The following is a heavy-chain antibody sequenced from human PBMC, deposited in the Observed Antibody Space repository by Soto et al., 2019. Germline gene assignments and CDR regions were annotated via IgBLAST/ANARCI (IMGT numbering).Heavy chain of an antibody. D-gene: IGHD2-8*01. CDR3: ARELKNCTNGVCYTLGYYYYGMDV. V-gene: IGHV1-69*13. Sequence: VASVKVSCKASGGTFSSYAISWVRQAPGQGLEWMGGIIPIFGTANYAQKFQGRVTITADESTSTAYMELSSLRSEDTAVYYCARELKNCTNGVCYTLGYYYYGMDVWGQGTTVTVSS. J-gene: IGHJ6*02. CDR1: GGTFSSYA. CDR2: IIPIFGTA.